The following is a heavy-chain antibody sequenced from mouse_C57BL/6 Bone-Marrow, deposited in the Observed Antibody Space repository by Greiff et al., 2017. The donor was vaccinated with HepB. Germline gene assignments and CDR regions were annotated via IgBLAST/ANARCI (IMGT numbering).Heavy chain of an antibody. V-gene: IGHV1-55*01. CDR3: ARYYYGRPLAMDY. Sequence: QVQLQQPGAELVKPGASVKMSCKASGYTFTSYWITWVKQRPGQGLEWIGDIYPGSGSTNYNEKFKSKAKLTVNTSSSTAYMQLSSLTSEDSAVYYCARYYYGRPLAMDYWGQGTSVTVSS. D-gene: IGHD1-1*01. CDR1: GYTFTSYW. CDR2: IYPGSGST. J-gene: IGHJ4*01.